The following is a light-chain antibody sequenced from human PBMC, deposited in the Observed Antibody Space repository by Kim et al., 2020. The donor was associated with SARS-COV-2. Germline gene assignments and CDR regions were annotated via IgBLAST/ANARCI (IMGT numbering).Light chain of an antibody. Sequence: VSPGQTASITCSGDKVGDKYACWYQQKPGQSPVLVIYQDSKRPSGIPERFSGSNSGNTATLTISGTQAMDEADYYCQAWDSSTDVVFGGGTQLTVL. V-gene: IGLV3-1*01. CDR3: QAWDSSTDVV. CDR2: QDS. J-gene: IGLJ2*01. CDR1: KVGDKY.